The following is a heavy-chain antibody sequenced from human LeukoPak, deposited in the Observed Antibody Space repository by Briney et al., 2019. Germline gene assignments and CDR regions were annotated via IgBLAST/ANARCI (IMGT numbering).Heavy chain of an antibody. CDR3: AREYYDFWSGYFPPLYYYYMDV. D-gene: IGHD3-3*01. CDR1: GGSISSGSYY. V-gene: IGHV4-61*02. Sequence: PSETLSLTCTVSGGSISSGSYYWSWIRQPAGKGLEWIGRIYTSGSTNYNPSLKSRVTISVDTSKNQFSLKLSSVTAADTAVYYCAREYYDFWSGYFPPLYYYYMDVWGKGTTVTVSS. CDR2: IYTSGST. J-gene: IGHJ6*03.